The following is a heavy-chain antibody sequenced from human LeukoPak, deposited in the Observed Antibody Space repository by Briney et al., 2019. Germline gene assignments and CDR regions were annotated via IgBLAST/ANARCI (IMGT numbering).Heavy chain of an antibody. CDR2: IYYSGST. V-gene: IGHV4-59*01. CDR1: GGSISSYY. CDR3: AREAGIAAAGDLYYGMGV. J-gene: IGHJ6*02. D-gene: IGHD6-13*01. Sequence: SETLSLTCTVSGGSISSYYWSWIRQPPGKGLEWIGYIYYSGSTNYNPSLKSRVTISVDTSKNQFSLKLSSVTAADTAVYYCAREAGIAAAGDLYYGMGVWGQGTTVTVSS.